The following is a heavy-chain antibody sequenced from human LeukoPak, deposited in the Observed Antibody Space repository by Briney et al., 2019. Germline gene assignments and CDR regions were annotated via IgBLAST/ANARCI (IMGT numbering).Heavy chain of an antibody. V-gene: IGHV3-48*01. D-gene: IGHD4-23*01. Sequence: GGSLRLSCAASGFTFSSYSMNWVRQAPGKGLEWVSYISSSSSTIYYADSVKGRFTISRDNAKNSLYLQMNSLRAEDTAVYYCAKDLGYGGNSGDYWGQGTLVTVSS. CDR1: GFTFSSYS. CDR2: ISSSSSTI. J-gene: IGHJ4*02. CDR3: AKDLGYGGNSGDY.